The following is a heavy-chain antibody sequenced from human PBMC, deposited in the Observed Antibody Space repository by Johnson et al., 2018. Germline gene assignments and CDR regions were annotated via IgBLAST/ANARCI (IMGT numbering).Heavy chain of an antibody. CDR3: ARGGLFAPGRLPHYYYCLDG. Sequence: QVQLVESGGGVVQPGRSLRLSCAASGFTFSSYAMHWVRQAPGKGLEWVAVISNDESFNYYADSVKGRFTISRDNSKNTLYLQMNSLRAEDTAVYFCARGGLFAPGRLPHYYYCLDGWGKGTTVTVSS. CDR2: ISNDESFN. J-gene: IGHJ6*03. CDR1: GFTFSSYA. V-gene: IGHV3-30*03. D-gene: IGHD3-10*01.